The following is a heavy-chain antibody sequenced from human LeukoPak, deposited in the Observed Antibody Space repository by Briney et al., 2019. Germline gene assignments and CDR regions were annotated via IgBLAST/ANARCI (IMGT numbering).Heavy chain of an antibody. CDR3: ARVREHQDNAFDI. Sequence: GGSLRLSCAASGLTVSTNYMTWVRQAPGKGLEWFSVLYSAGNTYYADSVKGRFTISRDNSKNTLYLQMNSLRAEDTAMYYCARVREHQDNAFDIWGQRTMVTVSS. J-gene: IGHJ3*02. CDR1: GLTVSTNY. D-gene: IGHD1/OR15-1a*01. V-gene: IGHV3-53*01. CDR2: LYSAGNT.